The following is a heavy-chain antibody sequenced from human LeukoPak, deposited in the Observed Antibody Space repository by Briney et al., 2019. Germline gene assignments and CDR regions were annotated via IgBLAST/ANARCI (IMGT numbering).Heavy chain of an antibody. Sequence: PSETLSLTCTVSGSSIISASYYWGWIRQSPGGGLEWLGSIYYVGQTDYKSSLKSRLTMSVDTSRNQFSLKLNSVTAADTAVYYCARDGVRVAADGLFDPWGQGTLVTVSS. J-gene: IGHJ5*02. V-gene: IGHV4-39*02. CDR3: ARDGVRVAADGLFDP. CDR1: GSSIISASYY. CDR2: IYYVGQT. D-gene: IGHD6-13*01.